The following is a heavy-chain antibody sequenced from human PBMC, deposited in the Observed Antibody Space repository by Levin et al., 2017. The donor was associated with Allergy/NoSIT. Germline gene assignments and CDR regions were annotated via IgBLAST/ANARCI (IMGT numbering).Heavy chain of an antibody. CDR3: ARDSSRYCSGGSCPARYFDL. CDR2: IWYDGSNK. D-gene: IGHD2-15*01. J-gene: IGHJ2*01. Sequence: GGSLRLSCAASGFTFSSYGMHWVRQAPGKGLEWVAVIWYDGSNKYYADSVKGRFTISRDNSKNTLYLQMNSLRAEDTAVYYCARDSSRYCSGGSCPARYFDLWGRGTLVTVSS. CDR1: GFTFSSYG. V-gene: IGHV3-33*01.